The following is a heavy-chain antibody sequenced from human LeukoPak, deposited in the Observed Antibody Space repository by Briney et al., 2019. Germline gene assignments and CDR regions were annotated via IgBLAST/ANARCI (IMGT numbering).Heavy chain of an antibody. CDR2: IYYSGRT. CDR1: GGSISSSSYY. D-gene: IGHD2-15*01. V-gene: IGHV4-39*01. CDR3: ARRGYCSGGSCYVSY. Sequence: SETLSLTCTVSGGSISSSSYYWGWIRQPPGKGLEWIGSIYYSGRTYYNPSLESRVTISIHTSKNQFSLKLNSVTAADTAVYYCARRGYCSGGSCYVSYWGQGTLVTVSS. J-gene: IGHJ4*02.